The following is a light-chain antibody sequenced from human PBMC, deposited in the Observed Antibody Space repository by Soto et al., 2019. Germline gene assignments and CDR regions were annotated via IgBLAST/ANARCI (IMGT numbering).Light chain of an antibody. CDR1: QSVIGRQ. Sequence: EIVLTQSPGTLSLSPGERATLSCRASQSVIGRQLAWYQHKPGHAPRLLIYGASSRATGIPDRFTGSGSGTDFTLTISRLEPEDFAVYYCQVYGPSPPITFGQGTRLEIK. J-gene: IGKJ5*01. CDR2: GAS. V-gene: IGKV3-20*01. CDR3: QVYGPSPPIT.